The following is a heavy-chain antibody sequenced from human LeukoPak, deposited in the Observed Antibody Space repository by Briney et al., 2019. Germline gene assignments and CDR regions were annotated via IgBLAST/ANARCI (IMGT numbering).Heavy chain of an antibody. CDR2: IDPSDSYT. Sequence: GESLRISCKGSGYSFTSYWISWVRQMPGKGLEWMGRIDPSDSYTNYSPSFQGHVTISADKSISTAYLQWSSLKASDTAMYYCARRCNWNDDGYYYYGMDVWGQGTTVTVSS. D-gene: IGHD1-1*01. V-gene: IGHV5-10-1*01. J-gene: IGHJ6*02. CDR1: GYSFTSYW. CDR3: ARRCNWNDDGYYYYGMDV.